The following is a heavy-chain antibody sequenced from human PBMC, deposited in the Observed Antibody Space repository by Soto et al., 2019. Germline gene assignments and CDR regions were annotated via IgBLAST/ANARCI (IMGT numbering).Heavy chain of an antibody. Sequence: QVQLVQSGAEVKKPGSSVKVSCEASGDTFSSHAISWVRQVPGQGLEWMGGIIPVLGTTNYAQKFQGRVTITADKSTRIAYMELSSLRSDDTAVYFCASDFVGDDLTVTTGEFGRLWGQGTLVTVSS. V-gene: IGHV1-69*06. J-gene: IGHJ4*02. CDR1: GDTFSSHA. D-gene: IGHD3-16*01. CDR2: IIPVLGTT. CDR3: ASDFVGDDLTVTTGEFGRL.